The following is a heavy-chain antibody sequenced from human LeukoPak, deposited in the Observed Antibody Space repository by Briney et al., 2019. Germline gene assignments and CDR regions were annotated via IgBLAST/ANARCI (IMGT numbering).Heavy chain of an antibody. V-gene: IGHV1-46*01. CDR1: GHTFTSYY. D-gene: IGHD3-22*01. J-gene: IGHJ4*02. Sequence: ASVKVSCKASGHTFTSYYMHWVRQAPGQGLEWMGIINPSGGSTSYAQKFQGRVTMTRDTSTSTVYMELSSLRSEDTAVYYCAREGPRYYYDSSGGDFDYWGQGTLVTVSS. CDR3: AREGPRYYYDSSGGDFDY. CDR2: INPSGGST.